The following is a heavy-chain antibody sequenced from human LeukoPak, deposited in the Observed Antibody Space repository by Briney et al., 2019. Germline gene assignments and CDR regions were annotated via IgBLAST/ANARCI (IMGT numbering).Heavy chain of an antibody. J-gene: IGHJ4*02. CDR3: ARGLEYSSSSGLGGGY. Sequence: GASVKVTCKASGYTFTGYYMHWVRQAPGQGLEWMGWINPNSGGTNYAQKFQGRVTMTRDTSISTAYMELSRLRSDDTAVYYCARGLEYSSSSGLGGGYWGQGTLVTVSS. CDR1: GYTFTGYY. D-gene: IGHD6-6*01. V-gene: IGHV1-2*02. CDR2: INPNSGGT.